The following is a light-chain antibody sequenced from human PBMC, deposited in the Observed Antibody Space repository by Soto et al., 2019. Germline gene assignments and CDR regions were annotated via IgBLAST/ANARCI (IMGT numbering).Light chain of an antibody. CDR1: SSDVGGCNY. J-gene: IGLJ1*01. Sequence: QSALTQPRSVSGSPGQSVTISCTGTSSDVGGCNYVSWYQQHPGKAPKLIIYDVNRRPSGVPDRFSGSKSGNTASLTISGLQAEDEADYYCCSYAGSYTYVFGTGTKVTVL. CDR2: DVN. V-gene: IGLV2-11*01. CDR3: CSYAGSYTYV.